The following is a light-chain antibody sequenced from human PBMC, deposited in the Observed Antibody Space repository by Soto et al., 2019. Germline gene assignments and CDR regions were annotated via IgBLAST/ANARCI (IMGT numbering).Light chain of an antibody. V-gene: IGLV1-44*01. J-gene: IGLJ2*01. Sequence: QSVLTQPPSASGAPGQGISISCSGSSSNIGGHSVRWYRQVPGTAPKLLIFSNHQRPSGVPDRFSGSKSGTSASLAISGLQSEDEADYYCSTWDDSLRGLVFGGGTKLTVL. CDR2: SNH. CDR1: SSNIGGHS. CDR3: STWDDSLRGLV.